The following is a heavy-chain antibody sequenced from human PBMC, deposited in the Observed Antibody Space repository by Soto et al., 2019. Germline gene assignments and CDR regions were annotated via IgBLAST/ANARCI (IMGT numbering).Heavy chain of an antibody. V-gene: IGHV1-69*12. D-gene: IGHD4-17*01. CDR2: IIPIFGTA. J-gene: IGHJ6*02. CDR1: GGTFSSYA. CDR3: ASQGATGYYYGMDV. Sequence: QVQLVQSGAEVKKPGSSVKVSCKASGGTFSSYAISWVRQAPGQELEWMGGIIPIFGTANYAQKFQGRVTITADESTSTDYMELSSLRSEDTAVYYCASQGATGYYYGMDVWGQGTTVTVSS.